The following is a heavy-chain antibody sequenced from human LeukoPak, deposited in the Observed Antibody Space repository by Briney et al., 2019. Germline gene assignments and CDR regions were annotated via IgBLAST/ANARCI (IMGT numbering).Heavy chain of an antibody. CDR3: ARGRMVRGVIITTFSFDY. D-gene: IGHD3-10*01. CDR2: IYYSGST. V-gene: IGHV4-30-4*08. CDR1: GGSISSGDYY. Sequence: SETLSLTCTVSGGSISSGDYYWSWIRQPPGKGLEWIGYIYYSGSTYYNPSLKSRVTISVDTSKNQFSLKLSSVTAADTAVYYCARGRMVRGVIITTFSFDYWGQGTLVTVSS. J-gene: IGHJ4*02.